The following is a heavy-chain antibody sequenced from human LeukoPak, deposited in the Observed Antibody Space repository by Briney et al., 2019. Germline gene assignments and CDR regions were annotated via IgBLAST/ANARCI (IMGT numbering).Heavy chain of an antibody. V-gene: IGHV3-21*01. CDR3: ARDLRPEEAYCGGDCSDAFDI. Sequence: GGSLRLSCAASGFTFSSYSMNWVRQAPGKGLEWVSSISSSSSYIYYADSVKGRFTISRDNAKNSLYLQMNSLRAEDTAVYYCARDLRPEEAYCGGDCSDAFDIWGQGTMVTVSS. CDR2: ISSSSSYI. J-gene: IGHJ3*02. D-gene: IGHD2-21*02. CDR1: GFTFSSYS.